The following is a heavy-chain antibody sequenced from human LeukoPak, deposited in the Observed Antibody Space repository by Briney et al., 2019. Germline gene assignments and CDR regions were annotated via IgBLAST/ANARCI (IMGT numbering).Heavy chain of an antibody. CDR3: ARDGTDCSSTSCSWSYYYYMDV. J-gene: IGHJ6*03. D-gene: IGHD2-2*01. V-gene: IGHV3-30-3*01. CDR2: ISYDGSNK. Sequence: GGSLRLSCAASGFTFSSYAMHWVRQAPGKGLEWVAVISYDGSNKYYADSVKGRFTISRDNSKNTLYLQMNSLRAEDTAVYYCARDGTDCSSTSCSWSYYYYMDVWGKGTTVTVSS. CDR1: GFTFSSYA.